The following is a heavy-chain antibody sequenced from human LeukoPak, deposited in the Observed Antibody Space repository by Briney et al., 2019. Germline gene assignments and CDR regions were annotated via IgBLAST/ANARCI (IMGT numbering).Heavy chain of an antibody. CDR2: IYTSGST. D-gene: IGHD3-3*01. J-gene: IGHJ3*02. V-gene: IGHV4-4*07. Sequence: SETLSLTCTVSGGSISSYYWSWIRQPAGKGLEWIGRIYTSGSTNYNPSLKSRVTMSVDTSKNQFSLKLSSVTAADTAVYYCAGTIFGVVPSDAFDIWGQGTMVTVSS. CDR1: GGSISSYY. CDR3: AGTIFGVVPSDAFDI.